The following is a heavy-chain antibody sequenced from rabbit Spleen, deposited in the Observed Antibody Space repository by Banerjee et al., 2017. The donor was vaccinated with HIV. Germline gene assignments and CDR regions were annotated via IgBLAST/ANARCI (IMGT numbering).Heavy chain of an antibody. Sequence: QEQLVESGGGLVQPGGSLKLSCKASGFSFNSGYDMCWVRQAPGKGLEWIACVAVGSGGFTYYTNWAKGRFTISKTSSTTVTLQMTSLTAADTATYFCVKDQAGDADFGPYYLNLWGQGTLVTVS. V-gene: IGHV1S45*01. J-gene: IGHJ4*01. CDR2: VAVGSGGFT. CDR3: VKDQAGDADFGPYYLNL. CDR1: GFSFNSGYD. D-gene: IGHD6-1*01.